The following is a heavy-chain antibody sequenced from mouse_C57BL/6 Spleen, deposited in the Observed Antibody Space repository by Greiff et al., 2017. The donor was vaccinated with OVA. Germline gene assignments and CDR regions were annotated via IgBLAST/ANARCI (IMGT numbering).Heavy chain of an antibody. CDR2: INPNYGTT. V-gene: IGHV1-39*01. CDR3: ARGGDYQGLYYFDY. CDR1: GYSFTDYN. Sequence: LVESGPELVKPGASVKISCKASGYSFTDYNMNWVKQSNGKSLEWIGVINPNYGTTSYNQKFKGKATLTVDQSSSTAYMQLNSLTSEDSAVYYCARGGDYQGLYYFDYWGQGTTLTVSS. J-gene: IGHJ2*01. D-gene: IGHD2-4*01.